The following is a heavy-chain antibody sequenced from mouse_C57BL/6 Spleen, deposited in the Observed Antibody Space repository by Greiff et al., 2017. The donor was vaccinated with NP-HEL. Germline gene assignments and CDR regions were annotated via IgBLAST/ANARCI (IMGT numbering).Heavy chain of an antibody. CDR3: ARETTVGAMDY. CDR1: GYTFTSYW. J-gene: IGHJ4*01. CDR2: IDPSDSYT. V-gene: IGHV1-50*01. D-gene: IGHD1-1*01. Sequence: VQLQQPGAELVKPGASVKLSCKASGYTFTSYWMQWVKQRPGQGLEWIGEIDPSDSYTNYNQKFKGKATLTVDTSSSTAYMQLSSLTSEDSAVYYCARETTVGAMDYWGQGTSVTVSS.